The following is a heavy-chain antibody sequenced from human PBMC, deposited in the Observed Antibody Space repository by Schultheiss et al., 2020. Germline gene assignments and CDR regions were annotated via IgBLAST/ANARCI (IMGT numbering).Heavy chain of an antibody. V-gene: IGHV4-31*03. CDR3: ARGSIFGVALNWFDP. D-gene: IGHD3-3*01. CDR2: IYYSGST. J-gene: IGHJ5*02. CDR1: GGSISSSSYY. Sequence: SETLSLTCTVSGGSISSSSYYWGWIRQPPGKGLEWIGYIYYSGSTYYNPSLKSRVTISVDTSKNQFSLKLSSVTAADTAVYYCARGSIFGVALNWFDPWGQGTLVTVSS.